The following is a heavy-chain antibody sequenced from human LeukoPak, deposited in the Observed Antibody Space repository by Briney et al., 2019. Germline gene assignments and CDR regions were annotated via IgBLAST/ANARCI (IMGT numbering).Heavy chain of an antibody. Sequence: PSETLSLTCTVSGNSFGDYYWSWIRQPAGKGLEWIGRIYTSGSTTYNPSLKSRVTMSVDTSKSQFSLNLMSVTAADTAVYYCTRRGEAAAKGGRYFDQWGQGTLVTVSS. CDR2: IYTSGST. V-gene: IGHV4-4*07. CDR3: TRRGEAAAKGGRYFDQ. D-gene: IGHD6-13*01. J-gene: IGHJ4*02. CDR1: GNSFGDYY.